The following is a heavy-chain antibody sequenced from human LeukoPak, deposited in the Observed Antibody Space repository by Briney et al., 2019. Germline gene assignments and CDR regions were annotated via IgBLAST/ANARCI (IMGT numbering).Heavy chain of an antibody. CDR1: GFTFSSYG. CDR3: ARSTTVTLQSFDY. Sequence: GGSLRLSCAASGFTFSSYGMRWVRQAPGKGLEWVAVIWYDGSTKYYADSVRGRFSISRDNSKNTLYLQMDSLRAEDTAVYYCARSTTVTLQSFDYWGQGTLVTVSS. D-gene: IGHD4-17*01. CDR2: IWYDGSTK. V-gene: IGHV3-33*01. J-gene: IGHJ4*02.